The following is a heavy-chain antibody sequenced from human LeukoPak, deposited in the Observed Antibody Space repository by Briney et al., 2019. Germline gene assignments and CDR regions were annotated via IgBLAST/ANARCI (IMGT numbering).Heavy chain of an antibody. CDR2: INPNSGGT. D-gene: IGHD6-19*01. V-gene: IGHV1-2*02. J-gene: IGHJ4*02. CDR1: GYTFTSYG. CDR3: ARAEYSSGTFDY. Sequence: GASVKVSCKASGYTFTSYGISWVRQAPGQGLEWMGWINPNSGGTNYAQKFQGRVTMTRDTSISTAYMELSRLRSDDTAVYYCARAEYSSGTFDYWGQGTLVTVSS.